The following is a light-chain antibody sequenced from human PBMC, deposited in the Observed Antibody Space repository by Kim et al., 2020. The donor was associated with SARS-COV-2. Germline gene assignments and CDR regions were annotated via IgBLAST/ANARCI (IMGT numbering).Light chain of an antibody. CDR1: SGHSSYA. Sequence: LGASVKLTCTLSSGHSSYAIAWHQQQPEKGPRYLMKLKSDGSHSKGDGIPDRFSGSSSGAERYLTISSLQSEDEADYYCQTWGTVVFGGGTQLTVL. CDR3: QTWGTVV. V-gene: IGLV4-69*01. CDR2: LKSDGSH. J-gene: IGLJ2*01.